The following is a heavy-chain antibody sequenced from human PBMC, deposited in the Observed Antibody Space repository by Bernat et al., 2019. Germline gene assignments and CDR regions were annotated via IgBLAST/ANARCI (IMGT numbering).Heavy chain of an antibody. CDR2: IKSKSDGETT. Sequence: EVQLVEFGGGLVKPGGSLRLSCAVSDFTFSKTWMHWVRQAPGKGLEWVGRIKSKSDGETTDYDAPVKGRFTISRAASKNTLYLQMNSLKTEDTAVYYCTTKSTTLDYWGQGTLVTVSP. CDR1: DFTFSKTW. CDR3: TTKSTTLDY. V-gene: IGHV3-15*07. D-gene: IGHD1-1*01. J-gene: IGHJ4*02.